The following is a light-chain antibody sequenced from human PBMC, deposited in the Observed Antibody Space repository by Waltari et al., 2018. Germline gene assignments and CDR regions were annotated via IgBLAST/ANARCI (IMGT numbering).Light chain of an antibody. V-gene: IGLV2-11*01. CDR2: DVS. Sequence: QSALTQPGSVSGSPGQSATISCPGTSSDVGGYNYVSWYQQHPGKAPKLMIYDVSKRPSGVPDRFSGSKSGNTASLTISGLQAEDEADYYCCSYAGSYPLVFGGGTKLTVL. J-gene: IGLJ3*02. CDR1: SSDVGGYNY. CDR3: CSYAGSYPLV.